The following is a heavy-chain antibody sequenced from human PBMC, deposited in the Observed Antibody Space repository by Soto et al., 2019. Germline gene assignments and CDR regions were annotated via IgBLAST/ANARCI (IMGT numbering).Heavy chain of an antibody. V-gene: IGHV1-69*02. CDR1: GGSFTSFI. D-gene: IGHD2-15*01. CDR2: IIPVLDVE. Sequence: QVQLVQSGAEVKKPGSSVKVSCKASGGSFTSFIVTWVRQAPGQGLEWMGRIIPVLDVEYYAQKFQGRLTITADKYTNTAYMELRSLRSEDTAVYYCAESPNPGSATPSYYGRDVWGLGTTVTVSS. J-gene: IGHJ6*02. CDR3: AESPNPGSATPSYYGRDV.